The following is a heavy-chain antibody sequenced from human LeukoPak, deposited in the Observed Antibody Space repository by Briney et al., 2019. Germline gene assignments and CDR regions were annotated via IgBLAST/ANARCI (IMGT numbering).Heavy chain of an antibody. Sequence: GGSLRLSCAASGFTFSSYGMHWVRQAPGKGLEWVAFIRYDGSNKYYADSVKGRFTISRDNSINTLFLQMNSLTPEDTAVYYCGGAGTWGQGTPVTVSS. CDR3: GGAGT. CDR1: GFTFSSYG. D-gene: IGHD1-14*01. CDR2: IRYDGSNK. J-gene: IGHJ4*02. V-gene: IGHV3-30*02.